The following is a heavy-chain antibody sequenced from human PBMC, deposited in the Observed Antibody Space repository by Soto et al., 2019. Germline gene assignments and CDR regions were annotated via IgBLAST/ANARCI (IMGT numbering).Heavy chain of an antibody. D-gene: IGHD2-15*01. CDR2: IYWNDDK. CDR3: AHSEMDGSLGYCKPCAMGYYFDY. J-gene: IGHJ4*02. CDR1: GFSLSTSGVG. V-gene: IGHV2-5*01. Sequence: SGPTLVNPTQTLTLTCTFSGFSLSTSGVGVGWIRQPPGKALEWLALIYWNDDKRYSPSLKSRLTITKDTSKNQVVLTMTNMDPVDTATYYCAHSEMDGSLGYCKPCAMGYYFDYCGQGPLVTVYS.